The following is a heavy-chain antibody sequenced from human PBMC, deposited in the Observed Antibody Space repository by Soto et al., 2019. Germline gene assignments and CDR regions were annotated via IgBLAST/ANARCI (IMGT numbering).Heavy chain of an antibody. CDR2: IYYSGST. J-gene: IGHJ4*02. CDR1: GGSISSSSYY. D-gene: IGHD1-26*01. CDR3: ARHPYSGSYTFFDY. V-gene: IGHV4-39*01. Sequence: PSETLSLTCTVSGGSISSSSYYWGWICQPPGKGLEWIGSIYYSGSTYYNPSLKSRVTISVDTSKNQFSLKLSSVTAADTAVYYCARHPYSGSYTFFDYWGQGTLVTVSS.